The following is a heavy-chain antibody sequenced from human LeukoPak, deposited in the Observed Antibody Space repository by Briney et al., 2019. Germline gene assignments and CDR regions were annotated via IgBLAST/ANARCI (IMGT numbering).Heavy chain of an antibody. V-gene: IGHV7-4-1*02. Sequence: ASVKVSCKASGYTFTSYAMNWVRQAPGQGLEWMGWINTNTGNPTYAQGFTGRFVFSLDTSVSTAHLQISSLKAEDTAVYYCARDLERPMVVAATIGIVDIWGQGTMVTVSS. J-gene: IGHJ3*02. CDR2: INTNTGNP. CDR1: GYTFTSYA. D-gene: IGHD2-15*01. CDR3: ARDLERPMVVAATIGIVDI.